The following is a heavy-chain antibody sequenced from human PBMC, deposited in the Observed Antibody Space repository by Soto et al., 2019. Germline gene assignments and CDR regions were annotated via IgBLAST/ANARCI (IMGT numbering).Heavy chain of an antibody. Sequence: QVQLVQSGAEVKKPGSSVTVSCKASGGTFSSYTISWVRQAPGQGLEWMGGIIPIFGTANYAQKFQGRVTIPADASTSTAYMEVSSLRFEDTAVYYCARGNHRWLQLWYFDLWGRGTLVTVSS. CDR3: ARGNHRWLQLWYFDL. J-gene: IGHJ2*01. CDR2: IIPIFGTA. V-gene: IGHV1-69*12. CDR1: GGTFSSYT. D-gene: IGHD5-12*01.